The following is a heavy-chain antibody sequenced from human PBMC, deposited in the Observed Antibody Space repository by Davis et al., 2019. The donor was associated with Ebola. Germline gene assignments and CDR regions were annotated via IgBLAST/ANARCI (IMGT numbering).Heavy chain of an antibody. V-gene: IGHV1-8*02. CDR2: MNPNSGNT. J-gene: IGHJ6*02. D-gene: IGHD4-11*01. CDR1: GGTFSSYA. CDR3: ASHYSNYGYGMDV. Sequence: ASVKVSCKASGGTFSSYAISWVRQATGQGLEWMGRMNPNSGNTGYAQKFQGRVTMTRNTSISTAYMELSSLRAEDTAVYYCASHYSNYGYGMDVWGQGTTVTVSS.